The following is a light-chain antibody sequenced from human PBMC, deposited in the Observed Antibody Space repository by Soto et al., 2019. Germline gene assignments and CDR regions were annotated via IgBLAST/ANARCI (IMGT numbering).Light chain of an antibody. J-gene: IGLJ1*01. Sequence: QSVLTQPPSASGSPGQSVTISCTGTGNDVGGYNYVSWYQQHPDKAPKLIIYEVNKRPSGVPDRFSGSKSGNTASLTVSGLQAEDEADYYCASYAGSNNYVFGSGTKVTVL. V-gene: IGLV2-8*01. CDR3: ASYAGSNNYV. CDR2: EVN. CDR1: GNDVGGYNY.